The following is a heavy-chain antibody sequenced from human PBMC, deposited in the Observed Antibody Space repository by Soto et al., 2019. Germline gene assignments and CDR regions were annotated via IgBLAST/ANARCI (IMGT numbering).Heavy chain of an antibody. J-gene: IGHJ4*02. V-gene: IGHV4-30-4*01. CDR3: ARLSSIVGLSFDY. D-gene: IGHD3-16*02. CDR1: GGSISSGDYY. Sequence: PSETLSLTCTVSGGSISSGDYYWSWIRQPPGKGLEWIGYIYYSGSTYYNPSLKSRVTISVDTSKNQFSLKLSSVTAADTAVYYCARLSSIVGLSFDYWGQGTLVTVSS. CDR2: IYYSGST.